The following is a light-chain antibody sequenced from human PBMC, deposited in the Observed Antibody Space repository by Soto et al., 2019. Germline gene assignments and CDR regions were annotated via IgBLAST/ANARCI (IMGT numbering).Light chain of an antibody. CDR3: LQHNNYSRA. CDR1: QGIRSD. CDR2: AAS. J-gene: IGKJ1*01. V-gene: IGKV1-17*01. Sequence: QMYQCPSSLSASVGDRFTISCRASQGIRSDLAWYQQKPEKAPKRLIYAASSLQSGVPSRFSGSGSGTEFTLTISSLQPDDFATYYCLQHNNYSRAFGQGTKVDI.